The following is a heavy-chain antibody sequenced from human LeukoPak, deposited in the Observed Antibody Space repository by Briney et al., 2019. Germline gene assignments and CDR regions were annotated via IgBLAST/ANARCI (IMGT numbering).Heavy chain of an antibody. CDR2: IYSGGST. V-gene: IGHV3-53*01. Sequence: GGSLRLSCAASGFTVSSNYMSWVRQASGKGLEWVSVIYSGGSTYYADSVKGRFTISRDNSKNTLYLQMNSLRAEDTAVYYCARGYSGYDYFDYWGQGTLVTVSS. D-gene: IGHD5-12*01. CDR3: ARGYSGYDYFDY. CDR1: GFTVSSNY. J-gene: IGHJ4*02.